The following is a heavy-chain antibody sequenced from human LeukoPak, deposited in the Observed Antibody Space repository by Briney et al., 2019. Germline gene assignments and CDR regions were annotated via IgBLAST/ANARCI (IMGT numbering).Heavy chain of an antibody. CDR2: ISYDGSNK. CDR3: ARDRGDYDFWSGKEFDY. D-gene: IGHD3-3*01. J-gene: IGHJ4*02. Sequence: GGSLRLSCAASGFTFSSYAMHWARQAPGKGLEWVAVISYDGSNKYYADSVKDRFTISRDNSKNTLYLQMNSLRAEDTAVYYCARDRGDYDFWSGKEFDYWGQGTLVTVSS. CDR1: GFTFSSYA. V-gene: IGHV3-30-3*01.